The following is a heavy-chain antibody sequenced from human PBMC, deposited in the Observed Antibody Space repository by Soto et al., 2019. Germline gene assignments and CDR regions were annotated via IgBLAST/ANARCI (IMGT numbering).Heavy chain of an antibody. V-gene: IGHV3-23*01. CDR3: AKDLYSSSPPDGMDV. D-gene: IGHD6-6*01. J-gene: IGHJ6*02. Sequence: GGSLRLSCAASGFTFSSYAMSWVRQAPGKGLEWVSAISGSGGSTYYADSVKGRFTISRDNSKNTLHLQMNSLRAEDTAVYYCAKDLYSSSPPDGMDVWGQGTTVTVSS. CDR2: ISGSGGST. CDR1: GFTFSSYA.